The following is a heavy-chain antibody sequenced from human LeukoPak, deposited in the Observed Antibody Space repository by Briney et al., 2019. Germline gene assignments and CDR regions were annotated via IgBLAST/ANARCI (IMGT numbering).Heavy chain of an antibody. CDR1: GFTVGSNY. CDR3: ARVGVPAAIITWDFDY. J-gene: IGHJ4*02. Sequence: GGSLRLSCAASGFTVGSNYMSWVRQAPGKGLEWVSVIYSGGSTYYADSVKGRFTISRDNSKNTLYLQMNSLRAEDTAVYYCARVGVPAAIITWDFDYWGQGTLVTVSS. CDR2: IYSGGST. V-gene: IGHV3-66*02. D-gene: IGHD2-2*01.